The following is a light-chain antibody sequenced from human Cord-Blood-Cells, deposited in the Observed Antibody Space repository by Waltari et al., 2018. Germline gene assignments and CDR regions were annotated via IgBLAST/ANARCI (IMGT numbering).Light chain of an antibody. CDR1: SSDAGGYNY. Sequence: QSALPQPASVSGSPGQSITIPCTGTSSDAGGYNYVSWYQQHPGKAPKLMIYEVSNRPSGVSNRFSGSKSGNTASLTISGLQAEDEADYYCSSYTSSSTVVFGGGTKLTVL. J-gene: IGLJ2*01. V-gene: IGLV2-14*01. CDR2: EVS. CDR3: SSYTSSSTVV.